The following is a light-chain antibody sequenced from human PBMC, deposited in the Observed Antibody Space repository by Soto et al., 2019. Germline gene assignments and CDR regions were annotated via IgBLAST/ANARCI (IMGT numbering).Light chain of an antibody. Sequence: EIVMTQSPVTLSVPPGERATLSCRASQSVGRNVAGYQQKPGQAPRPLMKDASNSAPGIPPRFSGSGSGTEFTLNISSLKSEDFAVYYCQQFNKWPPVFGRGTTVDIK. J-gene: IGKJ3*01. V-gene: IGKV3-15*01. CDR1: QSVGRN. CDR3: QQFNKWPPV. CDR2: DAS.